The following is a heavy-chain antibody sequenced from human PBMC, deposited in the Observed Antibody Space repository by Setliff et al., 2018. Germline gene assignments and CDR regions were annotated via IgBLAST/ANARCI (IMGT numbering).Heavy chain of an antibody. J-gene: IGHJ4*02. CDR2: INHSGST. Sequence: PSETLSLTCAVYGGSFSGYYWSWIRQPPGKGLEWIGEINHSGSTNYNPSLKSRVTISVDTSKNQFSLKLSSVTAADTAVYYCARGRIAAALYYFDYWGQGTLVTGSS. CDR3: ARGRIAAALYYFDY. CDR1: GGSFSGYY. D-gene: IGHD6-13*01. V-gene: IGHV4-34*01.